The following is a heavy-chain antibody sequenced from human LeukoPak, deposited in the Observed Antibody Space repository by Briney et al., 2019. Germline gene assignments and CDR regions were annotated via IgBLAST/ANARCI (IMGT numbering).Heavy chain of an antibody. D-gene: IGHD5-18*01. CDR3: AKDPPLPGYSYGADAFDV. V-gene: IGHV3-23*01. CDR1: GFTFSSYA. Sequence: GGSLRLSCAASGFTFSSYAMSWVRQAPGKGLEWVSAISSSGGSTYYADSVKGRFTISRDNSKNTLYLQMNSLRAEDTAVYYCAKDPPLPGYSYGADAFDVWGQGTMVTVSS. J-gene: IGHJ3*01. CDR2: ISSSGGST.